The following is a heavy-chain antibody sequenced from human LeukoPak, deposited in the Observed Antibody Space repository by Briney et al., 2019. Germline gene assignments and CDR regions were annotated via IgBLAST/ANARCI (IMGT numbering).Heavy chain of an antibody. CDR1: GFTFSSYS. D-gene: IGHD1-26*01. CDR2: ISSSSSTI. V-gene: IGHV3-48*04. J-gene: IGHJ4*02. Sequence: GGSLRLSCAASGFTFSSYSMNWVRQAPGKGLEWVSYISSSSSTIYYADSVKGRFTISRDNAKNSLYLQMNSLRAEDTTVYYCARSVLGARGWGQGTLVTVSS. CDR3: ARSVLGARG.